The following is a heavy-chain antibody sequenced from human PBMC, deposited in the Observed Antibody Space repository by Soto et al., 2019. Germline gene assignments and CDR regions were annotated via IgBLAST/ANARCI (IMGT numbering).Heavy chain of an antibody. CDR2: IIPIFNSA. J-gene: IGHJ4*02. V-gene: IGHV1-69*13. CDR3: AREVTVASYSFDF. Sequence: SVKVSCKASGGTFNNYALSWVRQAPGQGLEWMGGIIPIFNSANYAQKFQGRVTITADDSTSKAYMELRSLRPDDTAVYYCAREVTVASYSFDFWGQGTLVTVSS. D-gene: IGHD5-12*01. CDR1: GGTFNNYA.